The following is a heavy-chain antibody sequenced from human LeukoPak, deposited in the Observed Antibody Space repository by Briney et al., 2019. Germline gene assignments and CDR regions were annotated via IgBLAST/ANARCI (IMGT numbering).Heavy chain of an antibody. V-gene: IGHV3-23*01. J-gene: IGHJ3*02. D-gene: IGHD3-16*02. CDR1: GFTFSYYW. CDR3: AKDFAITFGGVIVRDAFDI. Sequence: GGSLRLSCAASGFTFSYYWMSWIRQAPGKGLEWVSAISGSGGSTYYADSVKGRFTISRDNSRNTLYLQMNSLRAEDTAVYYCAKDFAITFGGVIVRDAFDIWGQGTMVTVSS. CDR2: ISGSGGST.